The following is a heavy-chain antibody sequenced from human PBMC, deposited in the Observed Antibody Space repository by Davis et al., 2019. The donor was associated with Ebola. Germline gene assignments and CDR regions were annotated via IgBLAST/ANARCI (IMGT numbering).Heavy chain of an antibody. J-gene: IGHJ6*02. CDR3: ARVPPYSNYGFYYYGVDV. Sequence: AASVKVSCKASGYTFISYGISWVRQAPGQGLEWMGWISAYNGNTNYAQKLQGRVTMTTDTSTSTAYMELRSLRSDETAVYYCARVPPYSNYGFYYYGVDVWGQGTTVTVSS. D-gene: IGHD4-11*01. CDR1: GYTFISYG. V-gene: IGHV1-18*01. CDR2: ISAYNGNT.